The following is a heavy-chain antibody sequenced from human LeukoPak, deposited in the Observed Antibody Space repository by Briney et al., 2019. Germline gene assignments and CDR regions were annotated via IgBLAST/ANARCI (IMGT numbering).Heavy chain of an antibody. CDR2: ITYDGNNK. V-gene: IGHV3-30*03. D-gene: IGHD6-19*01. CDR3: ARDLDIAVAGFDY. CDR1: GFTFSSYS. Sequence: GGSLRLSCAASGFTFSSYSMNWVRKAPGKGLEWVAAITYDGNNKYYADSVKGRFTISRDNSKNTLYLQMNSLRTEDTAVYYCARDLDIAVAGFDYWGQGTLVTVSS. J-gene: IGHJ4*02.